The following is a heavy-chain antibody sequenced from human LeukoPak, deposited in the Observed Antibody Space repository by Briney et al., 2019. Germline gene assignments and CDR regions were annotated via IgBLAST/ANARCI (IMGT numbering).Heavy chain of an antibody. CDR1: GFTFSSYW. CDR2: IKQDGSEK. V-gene: IGHV3-7*01. Sequence: GGSLRLSCAASGFTFSSYWMSWVRQAPGKGLEWVANIKQDGSEKYYVDSVKGRLTISRDNTKNSLYLQMNSLRAEDTAVYYCARDLSDEYGDRDYWGQGTLVTVSS. J-gene: IGHJ4*02. CDR3: ARDLSDEYGDRDY. D-gene: IGHD4-17*01.